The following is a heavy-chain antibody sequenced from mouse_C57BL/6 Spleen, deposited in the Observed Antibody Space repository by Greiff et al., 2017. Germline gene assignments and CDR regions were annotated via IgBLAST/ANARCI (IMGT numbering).Heavy chain of an antibody. J-gene: IGHJ2*01. Sequence: QVQLQQPGAELVKPGASVKMSCKASGYTFTSYWITWVKQRPGPGLEWIGDIYPGSGSTNYNEKFKSKATLTVDTSSSTAYMPLSSLTSEDSAVDYCAREGLRTYYFDYWGQGTTLTVSS. V-gene: IGHV1-55*01. D-gene: IGHD3-1*01. CDR1: GYTFTSYW. CDR2: IYPGSGST. CDR3: AREGLRTYYFDY.